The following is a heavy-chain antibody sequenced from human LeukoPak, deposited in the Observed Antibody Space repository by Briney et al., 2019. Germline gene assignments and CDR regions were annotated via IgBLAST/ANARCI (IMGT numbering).Heavy chain of an antibody. CDR1: VGSINSTSYS. CDR3: ARLNYYYYYMDV. J-gene: IGHJ6*03. D-gene: IGHD3-16*01. Sequence: SETLSLTCSVSVGSINSTSYSWAWIRHPPGKGLEWIGNIDYSGSTYCNPSLKSRVTISVGTSKNQFSLRLGSVTAADTAVYYCARLNYYYYYMDVWGKGTTVTVSS. CDR2: IDYSGST. V-gene: IGHV4-39*07.